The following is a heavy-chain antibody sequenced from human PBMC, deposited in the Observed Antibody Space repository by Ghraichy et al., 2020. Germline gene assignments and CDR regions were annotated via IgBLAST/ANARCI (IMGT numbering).Heavy chain of an antibody. CDR3: APSRGYDSSGYQLDY. J-gene: IGHJ4*02. CDR1: GFTFSSYS. Sequence: GESLNISCAASGFTFSSYSMNWVRQAPGKGLEWVSYISSSSSTIYYADSVKGRFTISRDNAKNSLYLQMNSLRDEDTAVYYCAPSRGYDSSGYQLDYWGQGTLVTVSS. V-gene: IGHV3-48*02. D-gene: IGHD3-22*01. CDR2: ISSSSSTI.